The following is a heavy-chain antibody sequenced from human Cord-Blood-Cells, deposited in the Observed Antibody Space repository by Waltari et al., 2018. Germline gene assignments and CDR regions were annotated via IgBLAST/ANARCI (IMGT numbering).Heavy chain of an antibody. CDR2: IYPGDSDT. D-gene: IGHD3-22*01. Sequence: EVQLAQSGAEVKKPGESQKISCKGSGYSFTSYWIGWVRQMPGKGLEWMGIIYPGDSDTRYSPSFQGQVTISADKSISTAYLQWSSLKASDTAMYYCAKTYYYDSSGYYPYFDYWGQGTLVTVSS. J-gene: IGHJ4*02. CDR1: GYSFTSYW. V-gene: IGHV5-51*01. CDR3: AKTYYYDSSGYYPYFDY.